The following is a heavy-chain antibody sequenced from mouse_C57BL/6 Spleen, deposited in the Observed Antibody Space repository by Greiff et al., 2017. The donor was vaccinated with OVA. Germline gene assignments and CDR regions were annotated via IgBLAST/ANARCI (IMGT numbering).Heavy chain of an antibody. CDR3: ARWGSDY. Sequence: EVQLQQSGPELVKPGASVKISCKASGYSFTGYYMNWVKQSPEKSLEWIGEINPSTGGTTYNQKFKAKATLTVDKSSSTAYMQLKSLTSEDSAVYYCARWGSDYWGKGTTLTVSS. V-gene: IGHV1-42*01. CDR2: INPSTGGT. J-gene: IGHJ2*01. CDR1: GYSFTGYY.